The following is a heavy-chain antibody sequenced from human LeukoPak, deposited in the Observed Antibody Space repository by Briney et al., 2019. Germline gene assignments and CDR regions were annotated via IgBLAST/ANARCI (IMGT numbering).Heavy chain of an antibody. Sequence: SVKVSCKASRGTFSSYAISWVRQAPGQGLGWMGRIIPIGDIPNYAQKFQGRITITADKRTSTVYMELSSLRSEDTAVYYCASPPHFDYWGQGTLVTVSS. V-gene: IGHV1-69*04. CDR3: ASPPHFDY. J-gene: IGHJ4*02. CDR2: IIPIGDIP. CDR1: RGTFSSYA.